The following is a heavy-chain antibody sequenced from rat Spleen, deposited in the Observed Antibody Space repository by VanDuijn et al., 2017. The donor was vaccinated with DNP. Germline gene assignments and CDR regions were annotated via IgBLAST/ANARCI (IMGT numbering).Heavy chain of an antibody. CDR2: ISPRGSRT. V-gene: IGHV5-7*01. D-gene: IGHD3-1*01. J-gene: IGHJ1*01. CDR3: ARGSTSIYWYFDF. Sequence: EVHLVESGGGLVQPGRSLKLSCAASGFTFSDYNMAWVRQAPKKGLEWVAAISPRGSRTYYPDSVKGRFTISRDDAKSSLYLQMNSLKSEDTATYYCARGSTSIYWYFDFWGPGTMVTVSS. CDR1: GFTFSDYN.